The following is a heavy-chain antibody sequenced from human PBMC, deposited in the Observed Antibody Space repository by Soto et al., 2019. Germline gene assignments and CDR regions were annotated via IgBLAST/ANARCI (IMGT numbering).Heavy chain of an antibody. Sequence: QVQLVQSGAEVKKPGASVKVSCKTSGYSFTGYYLHWVRQAPGQGLEWMGWSKPNSGDTNYAQKLQGRVAMTRDTTSSTAYMELRGRRSDDTAVDYGARGFRYCSDGSCYVEFWGQGTLVTVSS. CDR2: SKPNSGDT. V-gene: IGHV1-2*02. D-gene: IGHD2-15*01. CDR3: ARGFRYCSDGSCYVEF. CDR1: GYSFTGYY. J-gene: IGHJ4*02.